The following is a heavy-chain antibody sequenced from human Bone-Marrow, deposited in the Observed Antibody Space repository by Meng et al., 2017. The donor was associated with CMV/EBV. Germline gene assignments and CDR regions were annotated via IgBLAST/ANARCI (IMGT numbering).Heavy chain of an antibody. J-gene: IGHJ6*02. CDR3: ARDRLSPRYDYTSASSEAIHGVDV. D-gene: IGHD3-3*01. Sequence: ASVKVSCKASGYTFTSYDINWVRQATGQGLEWMGWMNPNSGNTGYAQKFQGRVTITMNTSISTAYMELSSLRSEDTAVYYCARDRLSPRYDYTSASSEAIHGVDVWGQGTTVTVSS. CDR1: GYTFTSYD. V-gene: IGHV1-8*03. CDR2: MNPNSGNT.